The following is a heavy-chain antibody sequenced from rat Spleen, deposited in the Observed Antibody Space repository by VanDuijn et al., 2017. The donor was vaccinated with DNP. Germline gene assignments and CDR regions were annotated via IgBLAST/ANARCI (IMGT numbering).Heavy chain of an antibody. V-gene: IGHV5-25*01. D-gene: IGHD1-11*01. CDR2: IRYDGSDT. CDR1: GFTFSNYY. CDR3: AKGPNYGGWSDYFDY. J-gene: IGHJ2*01. Sequence: EVQLVESGGGLVQPGRSLKLSCAVSGFTFSNYYMAWVRQAPTRGLEWVALIRYDGSDTYYRDSVKGRFTISRDNAKSTLYLQMNSLRSEDTAIYYCAKGPNYGGWSDYFDYWGQGVMVTVSS.